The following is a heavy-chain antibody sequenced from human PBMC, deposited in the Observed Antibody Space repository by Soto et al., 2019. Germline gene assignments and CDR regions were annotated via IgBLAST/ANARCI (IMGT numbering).Heavy chain of an antibody. V-gene: IGHV3-15*01. CDR1: GFTFSNAW. CDR2: IKSKTDGGTT. J-gene: IGHJ4*02. CDR3: TTDLLFYYDSSGRRRQFDY. Sequence: GGSLRLPCAASGFTFSNAWMSWVRQAPGKGLEWVGRIKSKTDGGTTDYAAPVKGRFTISRDDSKNTLYLQMNSLKTEDTAVYYCTTDLLFYYDSSGRRRQFDYWGQGTLVTVSS. D-gene: IGHD3-22*01.